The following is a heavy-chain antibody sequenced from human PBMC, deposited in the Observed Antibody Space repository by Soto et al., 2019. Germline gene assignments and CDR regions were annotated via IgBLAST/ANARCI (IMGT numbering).Heavy chain of an antibody. D-gene: IGHD2-15*01. CDR3: ARGRRCSAGSCYYIRWFDP. V-gene: IGHV4-34*01. Sequence: QVQLQQWGAGLLKPSETLSLTCAVYGGSFSGYYWSWIRQPPGKGLEWIGEINHSGSTNYNPSLKSRVTISVDTSKNQFSLKLSSVTAADTAVYYCARGRRCSAGSCYYIRWFDPWGQGTLVTVSS. CDR1: GGSFSGYY. CDR2: INHSGST. J-gene: IGHJ5*02.